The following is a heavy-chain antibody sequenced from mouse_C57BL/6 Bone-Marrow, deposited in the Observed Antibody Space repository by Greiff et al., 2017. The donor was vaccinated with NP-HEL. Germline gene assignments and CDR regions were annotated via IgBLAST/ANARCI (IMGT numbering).Heavy chain of an antibody. CDR3: ARRGYYYGSSGFAY. Sequence: VQLQQSGPVLVKPGASVKMSCKASGYTFTDYYMNWVKQSHGKSLEWIGVINPYNGGTSYNQKFKGKATLTVDKSSSTAYMELNSLTSEDSAVYYCARRGYYYGSSGFAYWGQGTLVTVSA. J-gene: IGHJ3*01. CDR2: INPYNGGT. CDR1: GYTFTDYY. V-gene: IGHV1-19*01. D-gene: IGHD1-1*01.